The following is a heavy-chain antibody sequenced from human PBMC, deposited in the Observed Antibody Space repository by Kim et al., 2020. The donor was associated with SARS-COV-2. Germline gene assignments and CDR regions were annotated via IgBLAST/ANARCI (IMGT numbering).Heavy chain of an antibody. D-gene: IGHD2-21*01. CDR3: ARGDCGGDCYSSWDAFDI. V-gene: IGHV4-30-2*05. J-gene: IGHJ3*02. Sequence: SRVTISVDTSKNQFSLKLSSVTAADTAVYYCARGDCGGDCYSSWDAFDIWGQGTMVTVSS.